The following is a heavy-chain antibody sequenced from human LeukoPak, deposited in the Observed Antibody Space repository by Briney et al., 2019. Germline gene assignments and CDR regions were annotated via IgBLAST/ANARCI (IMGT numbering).Heavy chain of an antibody. CDR2: INHSGST. CDR3: ARSVMATGDY. CDR1: GGFFSGYY. D-gene: IGHD5-24*01. J-gene: IGHJ4*02. Sequence: PSETLSLTCAVYGGFFSGYYWSWIRQPPGKGLEWIGEINHSGSTNYNPSLKSRVTISVDTSKNQFSLKLSSVTAADTAVYYCARSVMATGDYWGQGTLVTVSS. V-gene: IGHV4-34*01.